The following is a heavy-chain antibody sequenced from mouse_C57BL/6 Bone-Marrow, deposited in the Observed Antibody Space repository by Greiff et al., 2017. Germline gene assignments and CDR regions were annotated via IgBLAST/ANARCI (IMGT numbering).Heavy chain of an antibody. D-gene: IGHD2-4*01. CDR3: ASPDDYDGYAMDY. CDR2: IDPSDSYT. CDR1: GYTFTGYW. Sequence: QVQLQQPGAELVRPGTSVKLSCKASGYTFTGYWMHWVKQRPGQGLEWIGVIDPSDSYTNYNQKFKGKATLTVDTSSSTAYMQLSSLTSEDSAVYYCASPDDYDGYAMDYWGQGTSVTVSS. J-gene: IGHJ4*01. V-gene: IGHV1-59*01.